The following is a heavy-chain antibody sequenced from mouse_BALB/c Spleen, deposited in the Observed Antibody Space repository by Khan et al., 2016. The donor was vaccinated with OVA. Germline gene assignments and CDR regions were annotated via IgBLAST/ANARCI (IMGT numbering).Heavy chain of an antibody. D-gene: IGHD2-1*01. CDR1: GYTFTSYY. J-gene: IGHJ3*01. CDR3: ARAGYGNPFAY. V-gene: IGHV1S81*02. Sequence: QVQLKQPGAELVKPGTSVKISCKASGYTFTSYYMYWVKQRPGQGLEWIGGINPNNGDSNFNEKFKSKATLTVDKSSSTAYMQLGILTSEDSAVYYGARAGYGNPFAYWGQGTLVTVSA. CDR2: INPNNGDS.